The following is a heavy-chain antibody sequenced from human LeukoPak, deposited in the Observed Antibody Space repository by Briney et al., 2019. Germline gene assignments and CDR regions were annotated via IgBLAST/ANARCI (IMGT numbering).Heavy chain of an antibody. D-gene: IGHD2/OR15-2a*01. CDR3: ARDPSGSLSL. CDR1: GYSISSGYY. J-gene: IGHJ4*02. V-gene: IGHV4-38-2*02. Sequence: SETLSLTCTVSGYSISSGYYWGWIRQPPGKGLEWIGSIYHSGSTYYNPSLKSRVTISVDTSKNQFSLKLSSVTAADTAVYYCARDPSGSLSLWGQGTLVTVSS. CDR2: IYHSGST.